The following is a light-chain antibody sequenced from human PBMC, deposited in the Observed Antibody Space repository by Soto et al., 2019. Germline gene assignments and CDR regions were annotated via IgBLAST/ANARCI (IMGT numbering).Light chain of an antibody. CDR2: GAS. Sequence: EIVLTQSPGTLSLSPGERATLSCRASKSVSSSYLAWYQPKPGQAPRLLIYGASSSATGIPDSFSGSGSGTDFTLIISRLDPEDFAVYYCQPYGSSPTFGQGTKVEIK. CDR1: KSVSSSY. V-gene: IGKV3-20*01. CDR3: QPYGSSPT. J-gene: IGKJ1*01.